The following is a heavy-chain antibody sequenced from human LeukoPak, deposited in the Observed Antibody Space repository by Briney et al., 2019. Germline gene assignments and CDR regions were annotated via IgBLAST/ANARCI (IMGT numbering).Heavy chain of an antibody. V-gene: IGHV1-69*05. CDR1: GGTFSSYA. D-gene: IGHD4-23*01. J-gene: IGHJ4*02. CDR2: IIPIFGTA. Sequence: ASVKVSCKASGGTFSSYAISWVRQAPGQGLEWMGGIIPIFGTANYAQKFQGRVTMTRNTSISTAYMELSSLRSEDTAVYYCATELRWKEYWGQGTLVTVSS. CDR3: ATELRWKEY.